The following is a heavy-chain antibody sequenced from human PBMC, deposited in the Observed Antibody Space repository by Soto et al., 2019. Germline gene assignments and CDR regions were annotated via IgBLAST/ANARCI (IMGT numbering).Heavy chain of an antibody. CDR2: IKQDGSEK. CDR1: GFTFSSYW. Sequence: GGSLRLSCAASGFTFSSYWMSWVRQAPGKGLEWVANIKQDGSEKYYVDSVKGRFTISRDNAKNSLYLQMNSLRVEDTAVYYCARVRTAARPYPRYYYYYYMDVWGKGTTVTVSS. CDR3: ARVRTAARPYPRYYYYYYMDV. D-gene: IGHD6-6*01. J-gene: IGHJ6*03. V-gene: IGHV3-7*01.